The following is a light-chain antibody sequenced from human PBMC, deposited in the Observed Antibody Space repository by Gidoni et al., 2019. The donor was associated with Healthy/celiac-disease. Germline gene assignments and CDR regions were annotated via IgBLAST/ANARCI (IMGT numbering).Light chain of an antibody. CDR1: QSCLYSSNNKNY. CDR3: QQYYSTPLT. J-gene: IGKJ4*01. V-gene: IGKV4-1*01. Sequence: DIVMTQSPDALVGSLGERATINCKSSQSCLYSSNNKNYLAWYQQKPGQPPKLLIYWASTRESGVPDRFSGSGSGTDFTLTISSLQAEDVAVYYCQQYYSTPLTFGGXTKVEIK. CDR2: WAS.